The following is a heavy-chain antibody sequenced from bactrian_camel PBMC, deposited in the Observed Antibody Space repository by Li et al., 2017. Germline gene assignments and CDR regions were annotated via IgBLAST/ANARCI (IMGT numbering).Heavy chain of an antibody. Sequence: HVQLVESGGGSVQAGESLTLSCTVSGLSRYTYCMGWFRQAPGKEREGVAAIAPSTGSTYYDDSIKGRFTVSHVNSNNTLLLQMNSLKPEDTAMYYCALGSSASAWAHLSPAAFVYWGRGTQVTVS. V-gene: IGHV3S55*01. CDR3: ALGSSASAWAHLSPAAFVY. CDR1: GLSRYTYC. CDR2: IAPSTGST. D-gene: IGHD3*01. J-gene: IGHJ4*01.